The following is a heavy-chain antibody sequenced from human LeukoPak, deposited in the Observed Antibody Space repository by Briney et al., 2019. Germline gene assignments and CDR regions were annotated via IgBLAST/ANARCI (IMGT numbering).Heavy chain of an antibody. V-gene: IGHV4-34*01. Sequence: SETLSLTRAVYDGSFSGYYWSWICQPPGKGLEWIGEINHSGSTNYNPSLKSRVTISVDTFKDQFSLKLSSVTAADTAVYYCVSAAAGPLDYWGQGTLVTVSS. CDR3: VSAAAGPLDY. CDR1: DGSFSGYY. J-gene: IGHJ4*02. CDR2: INHSGST. D-gene: IGHD6-13*01.